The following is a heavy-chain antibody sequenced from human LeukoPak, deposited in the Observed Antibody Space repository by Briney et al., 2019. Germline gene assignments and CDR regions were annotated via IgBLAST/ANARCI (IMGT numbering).Heavy chain of an antibody. D-gene: IGHD3-10*01. V-gene: IGHV4-39*01. CDR1: GGSIRVSYCY. Sequence: SEALSLTCTVSGGSIRVSYCYWGWIRQTPGKGLEWIGSIYESGSTQYSPSLKSRLTVSVDTSKTQFSLNLTSVTATDTAVYYCARSPLPYGARRGYFDYWGRGTLVTVSS. CDR3: ARSPLPYGARRGYFDY. J-gene: IGHJ4*02. CDR2: IYESGST.